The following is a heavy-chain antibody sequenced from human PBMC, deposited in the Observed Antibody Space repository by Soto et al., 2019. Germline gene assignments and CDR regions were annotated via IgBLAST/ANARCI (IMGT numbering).Heavy chain of an antibody. J-gene: IGHJ3*02. CDR1: GEAFRTYV. Sequence: EGQLFESGGDLVQPGGSLRLSGVVSGEAFRTYVMNCVRQAPGKGLEWVSGFTGSGVSTGYAESVKGRFTIYRDNSKNTVFLDMNSLRAEDTAVYDGVRSQSGSYFAAFDIWGQGTMVTVSS. D-gene: IGHD1-26*01. V-gene: IGHV3-23*01. CDR3: VRSQSGSYFAAFDI. CDR2: FTGSGVST.